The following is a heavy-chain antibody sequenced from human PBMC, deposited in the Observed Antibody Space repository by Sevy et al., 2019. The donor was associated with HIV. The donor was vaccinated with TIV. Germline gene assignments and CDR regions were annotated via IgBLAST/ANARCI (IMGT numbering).Heavy chain of an antibody. D-gene: IGHD2-2*01. CDR3: ARDNATVSRRGLGYYYYGTDV. Sequence: GGSLRLSCAASGFTFSNYWMSWFRQAPGKGLEWVANINEDGTEKFYVDSVKGRFTMSRDNAKNSLYLQMNSLRAEDAAVYYCARDNATVSRRGLGYYYYGTDVWGQGTTVTVSS. J-gene: IGHJ6*02. CDR1: GFTFSNYW. CDR2: INEDGTEK. V-gene: IGHV3-7*01.